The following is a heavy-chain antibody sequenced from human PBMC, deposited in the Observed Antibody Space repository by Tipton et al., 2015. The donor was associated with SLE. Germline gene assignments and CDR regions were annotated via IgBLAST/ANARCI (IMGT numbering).Heavy chain of an antibody. CDR3: ATQLRYFDRVDY. D-gene: IGHD3-9*01. CDR1: GFTFSHHG. J-gene: IGHJ4*02. Sequence: SLRLSCAASGFTFSHHGMHWVRQAPGKGLEWVAVISFDGSNKYYGDSVRGRFTVSRDNSKDTLFLQVNSLRPEDTGVYYCATQLRYFDRVDYGAQGTLVTVSS. CDR2: ISFDGSNK. V-gene: IGHV3-30*03.